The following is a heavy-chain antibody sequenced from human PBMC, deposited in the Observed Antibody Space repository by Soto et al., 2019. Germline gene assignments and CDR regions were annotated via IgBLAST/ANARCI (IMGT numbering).Heavy chain of an antibody. D-gene: IGHD6-13*01. Sequence: SVKVSCKASGGTFSSYAISWVRQAPGQGLEWMGGIIPIFGTANYAQKFQGRVTITADESTSTAYMELSSLRSEDTAVYYCARGSGTYSSSWYWPGGMDVWGQGTTVTVSS. CDR3: ARGSGTYSSSWYWPGGMDV. V-gene: IGHV1-69*13. CDR1: GGTFSSYA. CDR2: IIPIFGTA. J-gene: IGHJ6*02.